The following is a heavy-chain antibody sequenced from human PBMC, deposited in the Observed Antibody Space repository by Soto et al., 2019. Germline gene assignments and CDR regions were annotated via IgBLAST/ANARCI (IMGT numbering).Heavy chain of an antibody. CDR1: GGSISSGGYY. CDR2: IYYSGST. Sequence: QVQLQESGPGLVKPSQTLSLTCTVSGGSISSGGYYWSWIRQHPGKGLEWIGYIYYSGSTYYNPSLKSRVTISVDTSKNQFSLKLSSVTAADTAVYYCARGKASCTNGVCYHKRRNYGMDVWGQGTTVTVSS. V-gene: IGHV4-31*03. J-gene: IGHJ6*02. CDR3: ARGKASCTNGVCYHKRRNYGMDV. D-gene: IGHD2-8*01.